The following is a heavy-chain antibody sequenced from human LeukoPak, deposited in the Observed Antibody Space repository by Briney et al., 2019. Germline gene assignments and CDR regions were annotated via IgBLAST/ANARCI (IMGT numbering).Heavy chain of an antibody. CDR2: IKQNGSKK. CDR3: TRVGYIDEGIDY. D-gene: IGHD5-24*01. Sequence: GGSLRLSCVASGFPFSSYWMTWVRQAPGKGLEWVANIKQNGSKKSYVDSVKGRFTISRDNAKNSLYLQMNSLRAEDTAIYYCTRVGYIDEGIDYWGQGTLVTVSS. CDR1: GFPFSSYW. V-gene: IGHV3-7*04. J-gene: IGHJ4*02.